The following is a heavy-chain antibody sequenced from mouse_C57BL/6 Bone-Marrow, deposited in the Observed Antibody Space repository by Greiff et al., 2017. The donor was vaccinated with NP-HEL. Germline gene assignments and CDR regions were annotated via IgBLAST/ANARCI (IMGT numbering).Heavy chain of an antibody. CDR2: INPYNGGT. CDR1: GYTFTDYY. CDR3: ARGVYYYGSSPYYFDY. J-gene: IGHJ2*01. V-gene: IGHV1-19*01. D-gene: IGHD1-1*01. Sequence: VQLQQSGPVLVKPGASVKMSCKASGYTFTDYYMNWVKQSHGKSLEWIGGINPYNGGTSYNQKFKGQATLTVDKSSSTAYMELNSLTSEDSAVYYCARGVYYYGSSPYYFDYWGQGTTLTVSS.